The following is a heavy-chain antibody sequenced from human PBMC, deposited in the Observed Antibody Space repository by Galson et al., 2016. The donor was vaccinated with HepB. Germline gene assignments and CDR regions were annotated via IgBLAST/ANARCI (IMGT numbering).Heavy chain of an antibody. CDR1: GFTFSNYP. CDR2: IAARSDGS. J-gene: IGHJ4*02. CDR3: VRDNFADD. V-gene: IGHV3-23*01. Sequence: SLRLSCAASGFTFSNYPMNWVRQAPGKGLQWVSTIAARSDGSYYEDSVRGRFTISRDNSKNTLSLQMNNLGVEDTALYFCVRDNFADDWGQGTLVTVSS. D-gene: IGHD4-23*01.